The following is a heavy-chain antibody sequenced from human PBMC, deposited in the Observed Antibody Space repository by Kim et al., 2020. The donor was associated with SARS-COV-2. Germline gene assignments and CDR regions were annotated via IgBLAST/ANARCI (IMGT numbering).Heavy chain of an antibody. J-gene: IGHJ6*02. CDR1: GYTFTSYG. D-gene: IGHD4-17*01. CDR3: ARFGDYGDYLDYYYYGMDV. CDR2: ISAYNGNT. Sequence: ASVKVSCKASGYTFTSYGISWVRQAPGQGLEWMGWISAYNGNTNYAQKLQGRVTMTTDTSTSTAYMELRSLRSDDTAVYYCARFGDYGDYLDYYYYGMDVWGQGTTVTVSS. V-gene: IGHV1-18*01.